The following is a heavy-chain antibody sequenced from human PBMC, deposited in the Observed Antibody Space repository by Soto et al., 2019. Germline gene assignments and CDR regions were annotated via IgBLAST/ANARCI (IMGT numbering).Heavy chain of an antibody. Sequence: GGSLRLSCAASGFTFSSYGMHWVRQAPGKGLEWVAVISYDGSNKYYADSVKGRFTISRDNSKNTLYLQMNSLRAEDTALYYCAKDPQQLVRGYWISWGQGTLVTVSS. D-gene: IGHD6-13*01. CDR2: ISYDGSNK. V-gene: IGHV3-30*18. CDR3: AKDPQQLVRGYWIS. J-gene: IGHJ5*02. CDR1: GFTFSSYG.